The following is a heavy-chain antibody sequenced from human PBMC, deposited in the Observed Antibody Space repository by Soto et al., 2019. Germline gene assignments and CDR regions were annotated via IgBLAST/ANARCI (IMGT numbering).Heavy chain of an antibody. CDR3: AREGVRGMDV. D-gene: IGHD3-16*01. J-gene: IGHJ6*02. CDR1: GGSVSSSSYS. CDR2: IYSSENT. Sequence: SETLSLTCTVSGGSVSSSSYSWGWIRQSPGKGLEWIGTIYSSENTYYNPSLMSRVTISVDTSKNEFSLKLSSVTAADTAVYYCAREGVRGMDVWGQGTTVTVSS. V-gene: IGHV4-39*02.